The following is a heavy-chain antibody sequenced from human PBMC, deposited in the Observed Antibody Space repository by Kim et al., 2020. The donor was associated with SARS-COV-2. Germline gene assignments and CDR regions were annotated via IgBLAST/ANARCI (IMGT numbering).Heavy chain of an antibody. V-gene: IGHV3-43*02. Sequence: GGSLRLSCAASGFTFDDYAIHWVRQSSGRGPEWVSLISGDGSTTYYADSVKGRFSISRDNSRNSLYLQMSSLRTEDTALYYCAKARGASFYSGLDVWGQGTTVTVSS. CDR3: AKARGASFYSGLDV. J-gene: IGHJ6*02. CDR1: GFTFDDYA. CDR2: ISGDGSTT.